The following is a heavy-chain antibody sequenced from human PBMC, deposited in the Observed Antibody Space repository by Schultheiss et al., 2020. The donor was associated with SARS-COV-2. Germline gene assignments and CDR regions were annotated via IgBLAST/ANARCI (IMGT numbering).Heavy chain of an antibody. Sequence: ASVKVSCKASGYTFTGYYMHWVRQAPGQGLEWMGWINPNSGGTNYAQKFQGWVTMTRDTSISTAYMELSRLTFDDTAVYYCARKRAVIVTPGLDYWGQGTLVTVSS. CDR1: GYTFTGYY. D-gene: IGHD4-17*01. J-gene: IGHJ4*02. CDR3: ARKRAVIVTPGLDY. V-gene: IGHV1-2*04. CDR2: INPNSGGT.